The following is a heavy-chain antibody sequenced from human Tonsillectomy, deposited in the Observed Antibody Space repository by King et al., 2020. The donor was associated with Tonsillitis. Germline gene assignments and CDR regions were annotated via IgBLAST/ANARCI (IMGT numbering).Heavy chain of an antibody. D-gene: IGHD5-24*01. CDR1: GFTFSSCA. CDR3: AKGWVEMDA. J-gene: IGHJ4*02. Sequence: VQLVESGGGLVQPGGSLRLSCAASGFTFSSCAMTWVRQAPGVRLEWVSAISGSAGGTYYADSVKGRFTISRDNSKTTLYLQMNSLRAEDTAVYYCAKGWVEMDAWGQGTLVTVSS. CDR2: ISGSAGGT. V-gene: IGHV3-23*04.